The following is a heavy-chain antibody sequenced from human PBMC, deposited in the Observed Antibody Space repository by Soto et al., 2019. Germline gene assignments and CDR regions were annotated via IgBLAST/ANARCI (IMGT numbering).Heavy chain of an antibody. CDR2: ISGSGGST. J-gene: IGHJ4*02. Sequence: PGGSLRLSCAASGFTFSSYAMSWVRQAPGKGLEWVSAISGSGGSTYYADSVKGRFTISRDNFKSTLYPQMNTLRAEDAAVYFCAREADRYGTVSSDHWGPGALVTVSS. V-gene: IGHV3-23*01. D-gene: IGHD1-1*01. CDR1: GFTFSSYA. CDR3: AREADRYGTVSSDH.